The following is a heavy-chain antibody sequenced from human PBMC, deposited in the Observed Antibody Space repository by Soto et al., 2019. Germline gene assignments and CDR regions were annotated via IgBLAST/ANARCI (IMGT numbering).Heavy chain of an antibody. CDR2: ISVNGDRT. V-gene: IGHV3-23*01. CDR3: AKDGDGINTTTPLDS. J-gene: IGHJ5*01. Sequence: EWVSSISVNGDRTFYADSVKGRFTIYRDNPRNTLHLQMNSLRADDTAVFYCAKDGDGINTTTPLDS. D-gene: IGHD7-27*01.